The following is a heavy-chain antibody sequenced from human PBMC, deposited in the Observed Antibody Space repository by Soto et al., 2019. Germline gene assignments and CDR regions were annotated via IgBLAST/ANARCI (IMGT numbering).Heavy chain of an antibody. J-gene: IGHJ6*02. D-gene: IGHD3-16*02. Sequence: VASVKVSCKASGGTFSSYTISWVRQAPGQGLEWMGRIIPILGIANYAQKFQGRVTITADKSTSTAYMELSSLRSEDTAVYYCARVEGYYDYVWGSYRNTLAGPSAPLRHYYYGMDVWGQGTTVTVSS. CDR2: IIPILGIA. V-gene: IGHV1-69*02. CDR3: ARVEGYYDYVWGSYRNTLAGPSAPLRHYYYGMDV. CDR1: GGTFSSYT.